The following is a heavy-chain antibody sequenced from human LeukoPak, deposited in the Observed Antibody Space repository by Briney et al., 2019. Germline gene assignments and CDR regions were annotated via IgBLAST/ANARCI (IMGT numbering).Heavy chain of an antibody. V-gene: IGHV3-30*04. CDR2: ISYDGSNK. Sequence: GGCLRLSCAASGFTFSSYAMHWVRQAPGKGLEWVAVISYDGSNKYYADSVKGRFTISRDNAKNSLYLQMNSLRAEDTAVYYCARNDFWSGYYTAAEYFQHWGQGTLVTVSS. CDR3: ARNDFWSGYYTAAEYFQH. CDR1: GFTFSSYA. D-gene: IGHD3-3*01. J-gene: IGHJ1*01.